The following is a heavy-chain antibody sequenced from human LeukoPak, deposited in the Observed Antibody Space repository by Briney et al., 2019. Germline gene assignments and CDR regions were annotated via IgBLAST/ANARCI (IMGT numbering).Heavy chain of an antibody. J-gene: IGHJ3*02. CDR3: ARVWSGYFIHRSAFDI. Sequence: PSETLSLTCAVYGGSFSGYYWSSIRQPPGKGLEWIGEINHSGSTNYNPSLKSRVTISVDTSKNQFSLKLSSVTAADTAVYYCARVWSGYFIHRSAFDIWGQGTMVTVSS. CDR2: INHSGST. V-gene: IGHV4-34*01. D-gene: IGHD3-3*01. CDR1: GGSFSGYY.